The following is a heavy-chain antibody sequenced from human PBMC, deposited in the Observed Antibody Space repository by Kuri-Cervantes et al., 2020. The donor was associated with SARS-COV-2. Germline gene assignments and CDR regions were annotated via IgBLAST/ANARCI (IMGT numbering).Heavy chain of an antibody. Sequence: GGSLRLSCAASGFTFSSYAMSWVRQAPGKGLEWVSAISGSGGSTYYADSVKGRFTISRDNSKNTLYLQMNSLRAEDTAVYYCVKSSTITIFGVVIIPEYFQHWGQGTLVTVSS. D-gene: IGHD3-3*01. J-gene: IGHJ1*01. CDR2: ISGSGGST. CDR1: GFTFSSYA. V-gene: IGHV3-23*01. CDR3: VKSSTITIFGVVIIPEYFQH.